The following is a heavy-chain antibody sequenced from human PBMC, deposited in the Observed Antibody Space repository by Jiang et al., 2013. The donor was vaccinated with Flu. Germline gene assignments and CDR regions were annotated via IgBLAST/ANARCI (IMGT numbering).Heavy chain of an antibody. CDR1: GDSVSSTGAA. J-gene: IGHJ4*02. Sequence: QTLSLTCAISGDSVSSTGAAWSWVRQSPSRGLEWLGRTYYRSKWYNDYAVSVKSRITINPDTSKNQFSLQLNSVTPEDTAVYYCARGVVTRAAYYFDYWGQGTLVTVSS. D-gene: IGHD4-23*01. V-gene: IGHV6-1*01. CDR2: TYYRSKWYN. CDR3: ARGVVTRAAYYFDY.